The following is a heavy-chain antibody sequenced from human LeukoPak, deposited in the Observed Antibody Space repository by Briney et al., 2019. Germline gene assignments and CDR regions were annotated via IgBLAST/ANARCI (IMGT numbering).Heavy chain of an antibody. CDR3: AKEGRGGDFAIGLRWFDP. CDR2: ISWNSGSI. CDR1: GFTFSSYA. V-gene: IGHV3-9*01. D-gene: IGHD2-21*02. Sequence: PGGSLRLSCAASGFTFSSYAMSWVRQAPGMGLEWVSGISWNSGSIGYADSVKGRFTISRDNAKNSLYLQMNSLRAEDTALYYCAKEGRGGDFAIGLRWFDPWGQGTLVTVSS. J-gene: IGHJ5*02.